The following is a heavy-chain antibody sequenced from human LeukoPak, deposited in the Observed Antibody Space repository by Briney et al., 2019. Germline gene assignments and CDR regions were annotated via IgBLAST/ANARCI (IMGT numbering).Heavy chain of an antibody. Sequence: GASVKVSCKASGYTFINYYVHWVRQAPGQGLEWMGMINPNGGSTTYAQKFQGRVTMTRDTSTNTVYMELSSLRSEDTAVYYCARMSYYDRRGDNWFDPWGQGTLVIVSS. J-gene: IGHJ5*02. CDR3: ARMSYYDRRGDNWFDP. CDR1: GYTFINYY. CDR2: INPNGGST. V-gene: IGHV1-46*01. D-gene: IGHD3-22*01.